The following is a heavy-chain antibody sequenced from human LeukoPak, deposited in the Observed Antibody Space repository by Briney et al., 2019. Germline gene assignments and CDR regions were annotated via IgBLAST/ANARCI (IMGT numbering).Heavy chain of an antibody. CDR3: AKVQSVRKWLQPFDY. J-gene: IGHJ4*02. CDR1: GFTFSSYG. V-gene: IGHV3-30*18. CDR2: ISYDGSNK. D-gene: IGHD5-24*01. Sequence: PGGSLRLSCAASGFTFSSYGMHWVRQAPGKGLEWVAVISYDGSNKYYADSVKGRFTISRDNSKNTLYLQMNSLRAEDTAVYYCAKVQSVRKWLQPFDYWGQGTLVTVSS.